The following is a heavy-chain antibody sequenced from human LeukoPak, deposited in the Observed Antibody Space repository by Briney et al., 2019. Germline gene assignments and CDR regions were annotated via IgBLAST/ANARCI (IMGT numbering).Heavy chain of an antibody. V-gene: IGHV3-7*01. J-gene: IGHJ4*02. D-gene: IGHD4-17*01. CDR2: IKQDGSEK. Sequence: PGGSLRLSCAASGFTFSSYWMSWVRQAPGKGLEWVANIKQDGSEKYYVDSVKGRFTISRDNAKSSLYLQMNSLRAEDTAVYYCARGPRQRDYGDYGNYWGQGTLVTVSS. CDR1: GFTFSSYW. CDR3: ARGPRQRDYGDYGNY.